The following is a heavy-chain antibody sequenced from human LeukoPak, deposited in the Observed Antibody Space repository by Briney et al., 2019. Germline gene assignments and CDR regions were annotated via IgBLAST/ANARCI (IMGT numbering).Heavy chain of an antibody. Sequence: GGSLRLSCAAFGFTFDDYAMHWVRQAPGKGLEWVSGISWNSGSIGYADSVKGRFTISRDNAKNSLYLQMNSLRAEDTALYYCATGDYGDYGGNWGQGTLVTVSS. CDR2: ISWNSGSI. J-gene: IGHJ4*02. CDR1: GFTFDDYA. D-gene: IGHD4-17*01. V-gene: IGHV3-9*01. CDR3: ATGDYGDYGGN.